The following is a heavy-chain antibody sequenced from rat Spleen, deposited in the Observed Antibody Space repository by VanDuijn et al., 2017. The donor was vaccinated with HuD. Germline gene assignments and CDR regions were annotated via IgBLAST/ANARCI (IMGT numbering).Heavy chain of an antibody. CDR1: GFSLTSYN. J-gene: IGHJ4*01. V-gene: IGHV2-41*01. D-gene: IGHD4-3*01. CDR3: ARHLREASGVMDA. CDR2: IWNTGGT. Sequence: QVQLKESGPGLVQPSQTLSLTCTVAGFSLTSYNVHWVRQPPGKGLEWMGVIWNTGGTRYNSALKSRLSISKDTSKSQVFLKMNSLQPEDTGTYYCARHLREASGVMDAWGQGASVTVSS.